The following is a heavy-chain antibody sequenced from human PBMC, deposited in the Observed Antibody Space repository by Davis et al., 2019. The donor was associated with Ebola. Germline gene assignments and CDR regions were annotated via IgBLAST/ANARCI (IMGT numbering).Heavy chain of an antibody. V-gene: IGHV4-61*01. CDR3: ARGRHLSVSPFAY. D-gene: IGHD5/OR15-5a*01. CDR1: GGSVSSGSHY. J-gene: IGHJ4*02. Sequence: PSETLSLTCTVSGGSVSSGSHYWSWLRQPPGKGLEWIGYIYYTGSTNYNPSFKSRVTVSLDASKSQSSLKLSSVTAADTAVYYCARGRHLSVSPFAYWGQGILVTVSP. CDR2: IYYTGST.